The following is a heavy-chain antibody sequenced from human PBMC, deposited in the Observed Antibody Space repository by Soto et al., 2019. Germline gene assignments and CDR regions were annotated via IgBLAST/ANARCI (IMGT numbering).Heavy chain of an antibody. CDR1: GFTFDDYG. Sequence: PVGSLRLSCAASGFTFDDYGMHWVRQVPGKGLEWVSFISWNGATTYYAGSVEGRFTVSRDNTKNSLYLQMNSLRIEDTALYYCARDRIRYDKDSPDYWGQGTLVTVSS. CDR2: ISWNGATT. D-gene: IGHD3-22*01. V-gene: IGHV3-43*01. J-gene: IGHJ4*02. CDR3: ARDRIRYDKDSPDY.